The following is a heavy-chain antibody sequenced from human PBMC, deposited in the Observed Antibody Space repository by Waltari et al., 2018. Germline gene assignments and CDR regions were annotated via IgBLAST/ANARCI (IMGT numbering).Heavy chain of an antibody. Sequence: ELQLVESGGGLIQPGGSLRLSCAASGFTVSSNYMSWFRPAPGRGLAWVSVIYSGGSTHYAESVKGRFTISRENSKNTLYCQMNSLRAEDTAGYYCARDSSITIFGVTLAGMDVWGQGTTVTVSS. V-gene: IGHV3-53*01. D-gene: IGHD3-3*01. CDR2: IYSGGST. CDR3: ARDSSITIFGVTLAGMDV. J-gene: IGHJ6*02. CDR1: GFTVSSNY.